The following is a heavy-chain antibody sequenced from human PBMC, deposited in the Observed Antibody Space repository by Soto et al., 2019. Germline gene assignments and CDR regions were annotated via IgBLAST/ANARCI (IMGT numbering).Heavy chain of an antibody. Sequence: GGSLRLSCAASGFTFSSYSMNWVRQAPGKGLEWVSSISSSSSYIHYADSVKGRFTISRDNAKNSLYLQMNSLRAEDTAVYYCARMGKVRGVIITGRLYAFDIWGQGTMVTVSS. CDR3: ARMGKVRGVIITGRLYAFDI. J-gene: IGHJ3*02. CDR1: GFTFSSYS. CDR2: ISSSSSYI. V-gene: IGHV3-21*01. D-gene: IGHD3-10*01.